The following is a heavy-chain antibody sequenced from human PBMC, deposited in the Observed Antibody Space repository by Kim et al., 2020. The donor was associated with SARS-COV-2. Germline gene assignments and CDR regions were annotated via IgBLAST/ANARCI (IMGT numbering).Heavy chain of an antibody. J-gene: IGHJ6*02. CDR3: ARDLTMVRGAPEAYYYGMDV. V-gene: IGHV1-2*04. Sequence: ASVKVSCKASGYTFTGYYMHWVRQAPGQGLEWMGWINPNSGGTNYAQKFQGWVTMTRDTSISTAYMELSRLRSDDTAVYYCARDLTMVRGAPEAYYYGMDVWGQGTTVTVSS. D-gene: IGHD3-10*01. CDR1: GYTFTGYY. CDR2: INPNSGGT.